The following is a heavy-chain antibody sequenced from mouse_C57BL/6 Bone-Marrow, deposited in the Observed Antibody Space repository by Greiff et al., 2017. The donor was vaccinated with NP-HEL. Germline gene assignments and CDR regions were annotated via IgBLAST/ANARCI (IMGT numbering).Heavy chain of an antibody. Sequence: EVKLVESGGGLVKPGGSLKLSCAASEFTFSDYGMHWVRQAPEKGLEWVAYISSGSSTIYYADTVKGRFTISRDNAKNTLFLQMTSLRSEDTAMYYCARTSNPYYYAMDYWGQGTSVTVSS. D-gene: IGHD2-5*01. CDR1: EFTFSDYG. CDR3: ARTSNPYYYAMDY. J-gene: IGHJ4*01. CDR2: ISSGSSTI. V-gene: IGHV5-17*01.